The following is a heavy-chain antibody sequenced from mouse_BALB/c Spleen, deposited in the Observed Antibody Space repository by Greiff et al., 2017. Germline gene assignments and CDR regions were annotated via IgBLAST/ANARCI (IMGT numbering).Heavy chain of an antibody. CDR1: GFSLTSYG. V-gene: IGHV2-9*02. CDR3: AREPPPLGPWFAY. Sequence: VQLVESGPGLVAPSQSLSITCTVSGFSLTSYGVHWVRQPPGKGLEWLGVIWAGGSINYNSALMSRLSISKDNSKSQVFLKMNSLQTDDTAMYYCAREPPPLGPWFAYWGQGTLVTVSA. D-gene: IGHD4-1*01. J-gene: IGHJ3*01. CDR2: IWAGGSI.